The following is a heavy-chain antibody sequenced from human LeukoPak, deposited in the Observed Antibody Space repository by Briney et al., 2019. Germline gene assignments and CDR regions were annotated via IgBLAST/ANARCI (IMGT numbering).Heavy chain of an antibody. CDR3: ARKDGDY. Sequence: SETLSLTCTVSGASITSFHWTWLRQPAGKGLEWIGLIYSSGSTLYNPSLQSRVAMSVDMTKNQLSLKLSSVTAADTAMYYCARKDGDYWGQGTLVTVSS. CDR1: GASITSFH. D-gene: IGHD6-6*01. CDR2: IYSSGST. V-gene: IGHV4-4*07. J-gene: IGHJ4*02.